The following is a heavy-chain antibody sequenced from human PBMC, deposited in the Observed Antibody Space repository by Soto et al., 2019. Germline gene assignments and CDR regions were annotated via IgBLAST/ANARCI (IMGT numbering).Heavy chain of an antibody. CDR1: GGSISSYY. J-gene: IGHJ4*02. CDR3: AATMTTVTSFDH. CDR2: IYYSGST. V-gene: IGHV4-59*01. Sequence: PSETLSLTCTVSGGSISSYYWSWIRQSPGKGLEWIGYIYYSGSTNYNPSLKSRVTISVDTSKNQFSLKLSSVTAADTAVYYCAATMTTVTSFDHWGQGTLVTVSS. D-gene: IGHD4-17*01.